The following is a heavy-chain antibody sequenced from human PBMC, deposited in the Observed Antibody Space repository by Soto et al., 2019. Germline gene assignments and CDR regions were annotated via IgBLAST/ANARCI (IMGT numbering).Heavy chain of an antibody. V-gene: IGHV4-34*01. CDR3: ARGHPRLTTVVTRYYYYGMDV. D-gene: IGHD4-17*01. CDR1: GGSFSGYY. J-gene: IGHJ6*02. Sequence: PSETLSLTCAVYGGSFSGYYWSWIRQPPGKWLEWIGEINHSGSTNYNPSLKSRVTISVDTSKNQFSLKLSSVTAADTAVYYCARGHPRLTTVVTRYYYYGMDVWGQGXTVTVSS. CDR2: INHSGST.